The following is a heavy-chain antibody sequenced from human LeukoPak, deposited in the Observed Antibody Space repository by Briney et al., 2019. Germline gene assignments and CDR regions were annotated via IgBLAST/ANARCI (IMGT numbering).Heavy chain of an antibody. CDR2: IYYSGST. Sequence: GSLRLSCAASGFTFSSYWMSWVRQAPGKGLEWIGSIYYSGSTYYNPSLKSRVTISVDTSKNQFSLKLPSVSAADTAVYYCARISSGWPHYYMDVWGKGNTVTVSS. V-gene: IGHV4-39*01. CDR3: ARISSGWPHYYMDV. CDR1: GFTFSSYW. J-gene: IGHJ6*03. D-gene: IGHD6-19*01.